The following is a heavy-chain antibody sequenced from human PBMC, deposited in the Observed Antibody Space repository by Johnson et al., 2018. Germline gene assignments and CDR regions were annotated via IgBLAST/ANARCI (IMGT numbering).Heavy chain of an antibody. V-gene: IGHV3-66*02. CDR1: GFTVSTNY. CDR2: IYSGGST. J-gene: IGHJ1*01. CDR3: AREDISGYYFRH. D-gene: IGHD3-22*01. Sequence: VQLVESGGNLVQPGGSLRLSCAASGFTVSTNYMSWVRQAQGKGLEWVSVIYSGGSTNSADSVKGRFTISRDNSKNTLYLQMNSLRAEDTAVYYCAREDISGYYFRHWGQGTLVTVSS.